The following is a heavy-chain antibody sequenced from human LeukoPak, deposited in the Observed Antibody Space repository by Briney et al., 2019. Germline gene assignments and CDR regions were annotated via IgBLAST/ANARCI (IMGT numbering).Heavy chain of an antibody. Sequence: SETLSLTCAVYGGSFSGYYWSWIRQPPGKGLEWIGEINHSGSTNYNPSLKSRVTISVDTSKNQFSLKLSSVTAADTAVYYCALGYCSSTSCYLGVVFDYWGQGTLVTVSS. CDR1: GGSFSGYY. CDR3: ALGYCSSTSCYLGVVFDY. CDR2: INHSGST. V-gene: IGHV4-34*01. D-gene: IGHD2-2*01. J-gene: IGHJ4*02.